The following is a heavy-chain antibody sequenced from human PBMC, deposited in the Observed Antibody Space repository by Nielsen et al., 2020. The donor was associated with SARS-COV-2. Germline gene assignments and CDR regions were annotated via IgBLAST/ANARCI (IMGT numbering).Heavy chain of an antibody. Sequence: WIRQPPGKGLEWIGYIYYSGSTYYNPSLKSRVTISVGTSKNQFSLKLSSVTAADTAVYYCARDGGGSGSYQSYYYYYMDVWGKGTTVTVSS. D-gene: IGHD3-10*01. CDR2: IYYSGST. CDR3: ARDGGGSGSYQSYYYYYMDV. V-gene: IGHV4-31*02. J-gene: IGHJ6*03.